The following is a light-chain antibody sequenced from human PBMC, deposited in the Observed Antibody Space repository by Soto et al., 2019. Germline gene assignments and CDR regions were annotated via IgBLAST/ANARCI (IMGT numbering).Light chain of an antibody. J-gene: IGLJ2*01. V-gene: IGLV2-11*01. CDR1: SSDVGGYNY. CDR3: CSYAGSYTPV. CDR2: DVS. Sequence: QSFLTQPRSVSGSPGQSVTISCTGTSSDVGGYNYVSWYQQHPGKAPKLMIYDVSKRPSGVPDRFSGSKSGNTASLTISGLQAEDEADYYCCSYAGSYTPVFGGGTKVTVL.